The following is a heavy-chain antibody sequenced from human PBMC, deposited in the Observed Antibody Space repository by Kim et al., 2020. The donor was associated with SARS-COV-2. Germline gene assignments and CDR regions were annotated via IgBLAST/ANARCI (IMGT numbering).Heavy chain of an antibody. J-gene: IGHJ4*02. V-gene: IGHV4-59*12. CDR2: VYYNGST. CDR3: ARMAWGESIDY. Sequence: SETLSLTCTVSGGSISSYYWNWIRQPPGKGLEWIGHVYYNGSTNHNPSLKSRVTISIDTSKNQFSLRLSSVTAADTALYYCARMAWGESIDYWGQGTLVTVSS. CDR1: GGSISSYY. D-gene: IGHD3-16*01.